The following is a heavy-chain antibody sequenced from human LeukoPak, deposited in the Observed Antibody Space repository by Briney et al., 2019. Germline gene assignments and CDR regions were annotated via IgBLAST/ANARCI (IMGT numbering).Heavy chain of an antibody. CDR2: VKQDGSEK. V-gene: IGHV3-7*04. CDR3: ARGPGSSWYFKTLKNYFLY. Sequence: PGGSLRLSCAASGFILSSYWMSWVRQAPGKGLEWVANVKQDGSEKYYADSVKGRFTISRDNSKNTLYLQMNSLRGEDTAVYYCARGPGSSWYFKTLKNYFLYWGQGTLVTVSS. CDR1: GFILSSYW. J-gene: IGHJ4*02. D-gene: IGHD6-13*01.